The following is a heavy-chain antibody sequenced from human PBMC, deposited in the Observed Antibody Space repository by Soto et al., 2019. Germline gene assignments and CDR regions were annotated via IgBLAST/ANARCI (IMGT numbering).Heavy chain of an antibody. CDR1: GFTFSGSA. Sequence: EVQLVESGGGLVQPGGSLKLSCAASGFTFSGSAMHWVRQASGKGLEWVGRIRSKANSYATAYAASVKGRFTISRDDSKNTAYLQMNRLKTEDTAVYYCTRHVAQVIFGVTHYYYGMDVWGQGTTVTVSS. CDR3: TRHVAQVIFGVTHYYYGMDV. V-gene: IGHV3-73*02. J-gene: IGHJ6*02. CDR2: IRSKANSYAT. D-gene: IGHD3-3*01.